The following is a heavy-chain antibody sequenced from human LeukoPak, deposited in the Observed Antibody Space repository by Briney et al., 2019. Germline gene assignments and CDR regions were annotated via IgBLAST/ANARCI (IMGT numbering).Heavy chain of an antibody. Sequence: ASVKVSCKTSGYTFTDFSIHWVRQAPGQGLEWMGWINPNSGGTNYAQKFQGRVTMTRDTSISTAYMELSRLRSDDTAVYYCARDVATWEATDYWGQGTLVTVSS. D-gene: IGHD1-26*01. CDR1: GYTFTDFS. J-gene: IGHJ4*02. CDR2: INPNSGGT. CDR3: ARDVATWEATDY. V-gene: IGHV1-2*02.